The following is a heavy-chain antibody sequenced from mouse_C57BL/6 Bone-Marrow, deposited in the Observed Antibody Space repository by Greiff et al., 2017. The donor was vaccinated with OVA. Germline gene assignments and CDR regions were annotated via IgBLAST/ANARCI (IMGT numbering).Heavy chain of an antibody. Sequence: VQLKESGAELVRPGASVKVSCTASGFNIKDDYMHWVKQRPEQGLEWIGWIDPENGDTEYASKFQGKATITADTSSNTAYLQLSSLTSEDTAVYYCTTLYFDVWGTGTTVTVSS. V-gene: IGHV14-4*01. CDR2: IDPENGDT. CDR3: TTLYFDV. J-gene: IGHJ1*03. CDR1: GFNIKDDY.